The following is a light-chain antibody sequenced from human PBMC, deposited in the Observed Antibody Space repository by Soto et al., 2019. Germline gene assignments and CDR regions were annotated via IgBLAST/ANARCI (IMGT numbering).Light chain of an antibody. V-gene: IGKV3-15*01. CDR3: QQYNNWLT. Sequence: EIVMTPSPATLSLSPGERAPLSCRASQSVSSNLAWYQQKPGQAPRLLIYGASTRATGIPARFSGSGSGTEFTLTISSLQSEDFAVYYCQQYNNWLTFGGGTKVDIK. J-gene: IGKJ4*01. CDR1: QSVSSN. CDR2: GAS.